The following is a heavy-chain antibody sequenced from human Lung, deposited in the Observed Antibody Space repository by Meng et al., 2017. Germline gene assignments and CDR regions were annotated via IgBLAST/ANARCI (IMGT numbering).Heavy chain of an antibody. CDR3: ARGPTTMAHDFDY. D-gene: IGHD4-11*01. V-gene: IGHV4-34*01. CDR2: INHSGST. J-gene: IGHJ4*02. Sequence: QVHLQQWGAALLKPSATLSLTCVVSGGSFSDYYWSWIRQPPGKGLEWIGEINHSGSTNYNPSLESRATISVDTSQNNLSLKLSSVTAADSAVYYCARGPTTMAHDFDYWGQGTLVTVSS. CDR1: GGSFSDYY.